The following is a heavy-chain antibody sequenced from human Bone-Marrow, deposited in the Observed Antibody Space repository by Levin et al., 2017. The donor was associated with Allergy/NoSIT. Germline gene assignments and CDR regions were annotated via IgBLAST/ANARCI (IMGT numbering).Heavy chain of an antibody. J-gene: IGHJ2*01. Sequence: GGSLRLSCAASGFTFDDYAMHWVRQAPGKGLEWVSGISWNSGSIGYADSVKGRFTISRDNAKNSLYLQMNSLRAEDTALYYCAKDTGGYSYMYGGYFDLWGRGTLVTVSS. CDR3: AKDTGGYSYMYGGYFDL. CDR2: ISWNSGSI. D-gene: IGHD5-18*01. CDR1: GFTFDDYA. V-gene: IGHV3-9*01.